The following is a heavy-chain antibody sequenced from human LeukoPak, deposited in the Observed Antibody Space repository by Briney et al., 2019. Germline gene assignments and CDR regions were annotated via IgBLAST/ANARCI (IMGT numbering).Heavy chain of an antibody. Sequence: PGGSLRLSCAASGFMFRDAAMTWVRQAPGKGLEWVAFIGHFAGDIFYADSVKGRFNISRDDAKDSVYLQMNSLRVDDTAVYFCARDPYTGSMFDYWGHGTLVTVSS. V-gene: IGHV3-21*01. CDR1: GFMFRDAA. CDR2: IGHFAGDI. D-gene: IGHD1-1*01. CDR3: ARDPYTGSMFDY. J-gene: IGHJ4*01.